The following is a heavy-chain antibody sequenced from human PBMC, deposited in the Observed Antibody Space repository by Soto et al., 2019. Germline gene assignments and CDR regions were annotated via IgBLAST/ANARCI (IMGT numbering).Heavy chain of an antibody. V-gene: IGHV3-30*18. J-gene: IGHJ4*02. CDR2: ISYDGSNK. D-gene: IGHD5-12*01. CDR3: AKDPVDIVATPEYYFDY. CDR1: GFTFSSYG. Sequence: ESGGGVVQPGRSLRLSCAASGFTFSSYGMHWVRQAPGKGLEWVAVISYDGSNKYYADSVKGRFTISRDNSKNTLYLQMNSLRAEDTAVYYCAKDPVDIVATPEYYFDYWGQGTLVTVSS.